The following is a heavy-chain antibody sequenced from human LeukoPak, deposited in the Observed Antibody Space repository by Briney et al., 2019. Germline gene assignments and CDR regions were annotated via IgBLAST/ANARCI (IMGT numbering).Heavy chain of an antibody. D-gene: IGHD3-22*01. J-gene: IGHJ6*02. CDR2: INHSGST. CDR1: GGSFSGYY. Sequence: SETLSLTCAVYGGSFSGYYWSWIRQPPGKGLEWIGEINHSGSTNYNPSLKSRVTISVDTSKNQFSLKLSSVTAADTAVYCCARGHNYYDSSGYYYYYGMDVWGQGTTVTVSS. CDR3: ARGHNYYDSSGYYYYYGMDV. V-gene: IGHV4-34*01.